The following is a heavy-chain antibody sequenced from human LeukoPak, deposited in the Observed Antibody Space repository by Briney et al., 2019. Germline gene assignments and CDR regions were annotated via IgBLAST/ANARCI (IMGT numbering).Heavy chain of an antibody. Sequence: GGSLRLSCAASGFTFDDYTMHWVRQAPGKGLEWVSLISWDGGSTYYADSVKGRFTISRDNSKNSLYLQMNSLRTEDTALYYCAKDMGATLAPWFDPWGQGTLVTVSS. CDR3: AKDMGATLAPWFDP. D-gene: IGHD1-26*01. CDR1: GFTFDDYT. J-gene: IGHJ5*02. V-gene: IGHV3-43*01. CDR2: ISWDGGST.